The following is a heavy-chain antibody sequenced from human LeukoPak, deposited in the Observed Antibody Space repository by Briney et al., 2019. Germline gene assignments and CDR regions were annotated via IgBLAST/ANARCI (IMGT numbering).Heavy chain of an antibody. Sequence: SETLSLTCTVSGGSISSYYWSWIRQPPGKGLEWSGYMNFGGSSNYNPSLKSRVTISVDTSKNQLSLNLNSVTAADTAVYYCTRASRGYSYGFAEYWGQGTLVTVSS. V-gene: IGHV4-59*01. J-gene: IGHJ4*02. D-gene: IGHD5-18*01. CDR2: MNFGGSS. CDR1: GGSISSYY. CDR3: TRASRGYSYGFAEY.